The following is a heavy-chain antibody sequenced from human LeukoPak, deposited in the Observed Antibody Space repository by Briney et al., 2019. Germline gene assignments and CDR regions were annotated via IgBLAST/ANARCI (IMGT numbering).Heavy chain of an antibody. J-gene: IGHJ4*02. V-gene: IGHV4-59*01. Sequence: SETLSLTCTVSGGSISSYYLSWIRQPPGKGLEWIGYIYYSGSTNYNPSLKSRVTISVDTSKNQFSLRLSSVTAADTAVYYCARGPTSAPFDYWGQGTLVTVSS. CDR1: GGSISSYY. CDR3: ARGPTSAPFDY. CDR2: IYYSGST.